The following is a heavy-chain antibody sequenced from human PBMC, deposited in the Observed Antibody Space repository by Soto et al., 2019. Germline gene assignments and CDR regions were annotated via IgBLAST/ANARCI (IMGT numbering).Heavy chain of an antibody. CDR1: GGSISSAYYY. CDR3: ARGPSGDKVDY. CDR2: IYDSGST. Sequence: QVQLQESGPGLVKPSQTLSLTCTVSGGSISSAYYYWSWIRQPPGKGLEWIGHIYDSGSTYSNPSLQSQLTISTDTSKNQFSLKLSSVTAADTAVYYCARGPSGDKVDYWGQGTLVTVSS. D-gene: IGHD7-27*01. J-gene: IGHJ4*02. V-gene: IGHV4-30-4*01.